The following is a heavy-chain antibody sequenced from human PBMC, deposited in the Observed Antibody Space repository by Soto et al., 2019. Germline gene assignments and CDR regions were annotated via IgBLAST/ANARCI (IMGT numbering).Heavy chain of an antibody. CDR3: AKSLGELSSRRNYYYYYGMDV. J-gene: IGHJ6*02. Sequence: GGSLRLSCAASGFNFNSYAMHWVRQAPGKGLEWVAVISYDGSNKFYGDSVKGRFTISRDNSKSTLYLQMNSLRAEDTAVYYCAKSLGELSSRRNYYYYYGMDVWGQGTTVTVSS. V-gene: IGHV3-30*18. CDR2: ISYDGSNK. CDR1: GFNFNSYA. D-gene: IGHD3-16*02.